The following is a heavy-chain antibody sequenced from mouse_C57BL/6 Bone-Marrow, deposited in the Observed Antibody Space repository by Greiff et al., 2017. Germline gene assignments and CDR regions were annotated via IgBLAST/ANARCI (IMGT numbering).Heavy chain of an antibody. D-gene: IGHD1-1*01. CDR1: GYTFTSYG. CDR2: IYPRSGNT. CDR3: ARGYYYGSSLTMDY. V-gene: IGHV1-81*01. Sequence: VKLMESGAELARPGASVKLSCKASGYTFTSYGISWVKQRNGQGLEWIGEIYPRSGNTYYNEKFKGKATLTADKSSSTAYMELRSLTSEDSAVYFCARGYYYGSSLTMDYWGQGTSVTVSS. J-gene: IGHJ4*01.